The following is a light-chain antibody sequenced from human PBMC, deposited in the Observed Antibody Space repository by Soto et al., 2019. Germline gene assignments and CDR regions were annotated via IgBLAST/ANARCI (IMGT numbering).Light chain of an antibody. Sequence: EIVWTQSPATLSLSPGERATLSCRASQSVSSYLAWYQQKPGQAPRLLIYDASNRATGIPPRFSGSGSGTDFTLTITSLEPEDFAVYYCQQRSNWPLTWTFGQGTKVEIK. V-gene: IGKV3-11*01. J-gene: IGKJ1*01. CDR1: QSVSSY. CDR3: QQRSNWPLTWT. CDR2: DAS.